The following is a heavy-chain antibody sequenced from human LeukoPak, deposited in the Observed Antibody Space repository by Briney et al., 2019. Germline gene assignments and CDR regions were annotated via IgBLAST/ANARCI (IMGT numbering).Heavy chain of an antibody. D-gene: IGHD2-2*02. V-gene: IGHV4-30-2*01. CDR1: GGSISSGGYS. CDR2: IYHSGST. J-gene: IGHJ5*02. CDR3: AGRYCSSTSCYNRGLWFDP. Sequence: SETLSLTCAVSGGSISSGGYSWSWIRQPPGKGLEWIGYIYHSGSTYYSPSLKSRVTISVDRSKNQFSLKLSSVTAADTAVYYCAGRYCSSTSCYNRGLWFDPWGQGTLVTVSS.